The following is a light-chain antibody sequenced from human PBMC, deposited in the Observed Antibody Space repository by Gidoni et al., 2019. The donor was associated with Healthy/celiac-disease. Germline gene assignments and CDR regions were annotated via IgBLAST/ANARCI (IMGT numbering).Light chain of an antibody. Sequence: DIVMTQSPDSLAVSLGERATINCKSSQSVLYSSNNKTYLAWYQQKQGQPPKLLIYGASTRESGVPDRFSGSGSGTDFTLTISSLQAEDVAVYYCQQYYSTPLTFGGGTKVEIK. V-gene: IGKV4-1*01. CDR2: GAS. J-gene: IGKJ4*01. CDR1: QSVLYSSNNKTY. CDR3: QQYYSTPLT.